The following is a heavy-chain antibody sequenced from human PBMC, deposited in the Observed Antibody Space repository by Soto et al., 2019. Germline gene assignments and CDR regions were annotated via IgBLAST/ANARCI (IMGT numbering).Heavy chain of an antibody. Sequence: QVQLVQSGAEVKKPGASVKVSCKASGYTFTSYAMHWVRQAPGQRLEWMGWINAGNGNTKYSQKFQGRVTITRDTSASTAYMELSGLRSEDTAVYYCARALGVVTDDYWGQGTLVTGSS. CDR2: INAGNGNT. D-gene: IGHD2-15*01. CDR1: GYTFTSYA. V-gene: IGHV1-3*01. J-gene: IGHJ4*02. CDR3: ARALGVVTDDY.